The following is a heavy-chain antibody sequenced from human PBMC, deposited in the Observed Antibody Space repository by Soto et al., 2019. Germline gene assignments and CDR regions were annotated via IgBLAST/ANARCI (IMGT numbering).Heavy chain of an antibody. J-gene: IGHJ4*02. CDR1: GFSFNTYV. V-gene: IGHV3-30*18. D-gene: IGHD2-21*01. CDR2: ILYDGSKE. Sequence: GGSLRLSCTDSGFSFNTYVMDWVRQAPGKGLEWVARILYDGSKEYYADPVKGRFTISRDNSKNTLYLQMDRLRVEGTAVYFCAKGLALMADHWGQGTPVTVSS. CDR3: AKGLALMADH.